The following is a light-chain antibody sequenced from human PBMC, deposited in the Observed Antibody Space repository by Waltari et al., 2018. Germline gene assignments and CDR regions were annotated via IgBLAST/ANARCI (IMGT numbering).Light chain of an antibody. V-gene: IGKV6D-21*02. Sequence: DIVLTQSQASLAVSPGQRATITCSASESLSVFGINIIQWYQQKPGQPPKLLIYKATNKDTGVPARFSGSGCGTDFTLTINPVEADDAADYYCRQSKNSPPYSFGQGTKVEIK. J-gene: IGKJ2*03. CDR2: KAT. CDR1: ESLSVFGINI. CDR3: RQSKNSPPYS.